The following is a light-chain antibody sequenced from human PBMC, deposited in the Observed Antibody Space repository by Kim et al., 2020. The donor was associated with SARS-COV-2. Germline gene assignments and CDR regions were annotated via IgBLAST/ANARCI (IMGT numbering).Light chain of an antibody. Sequence: PGQRVTISCTWNSSNIGTFYDVHWYQQLPGTAPRLLISRYTSRPSGVPDRFSGSKSGNSASLAITGLQAEDEADYYCQSYDNGHVLFGAGTKVTVL. V-gene: IGLV1-40*01. CDR1: SSNIGTFYD. J-gene: IGLJ2*01. CDR2: RYT. CDR3: QSYDNGHVL.